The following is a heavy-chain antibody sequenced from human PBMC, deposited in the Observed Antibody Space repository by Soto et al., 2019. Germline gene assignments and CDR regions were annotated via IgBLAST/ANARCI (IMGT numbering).Heavy chain of an antibody. J-gene: IGHJ5*02. D-gene: IGHD6-13*01. V-gene: IGHV4-38-2*01. Sequence: KSSETLSLTCAVSGYSISSGYYWTWIRQPPGKGLEWVGSIYHSGTSYYNPSLKSRVTISIDTSKNQFSLNLTSVTAADTAVYYCARSLFSSSWYAGSWGQGSLVTVSS. CDR1: GYSISSGYY. CDR3: ARSLFSSSWYAGS. CDR2: IYHSGTS.